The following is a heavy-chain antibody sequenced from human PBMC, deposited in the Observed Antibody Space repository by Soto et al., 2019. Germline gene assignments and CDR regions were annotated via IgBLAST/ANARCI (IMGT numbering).Heavy chain of an antibody. V-gene: IGHV3-74*01. J-gene: IGHJ4*02. Sequence: GSQRLSCXASRFTFTAYWIHWVRQAPWKGLVWVSLVNIDGSTTSYADSVKGRFTISRDNAKNTIYLQMNSLGAEDTAVYYCVRASYFGDYPGHWGQGTRVTVSS. CDR2: VNIDGSTT. CDR1: RFTFTAYW. D-gene: IGHD4-17*01. CDR3: VRASYFGDYPGH.